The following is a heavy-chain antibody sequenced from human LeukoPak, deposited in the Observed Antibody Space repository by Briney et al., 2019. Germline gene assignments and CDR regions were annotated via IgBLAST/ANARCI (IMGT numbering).Heavy chain of an antibody. CDR2: IIPIFGTA. CDR3: ARGRGWTPNYFYYMDV. V-gene: IGHV1-69*05. D-gene: IGHD3/OR15-3a*01. CDR1: GGTFSSYA. Sequence: ASVKVSCKASGGTFSSYAISWVRQAPGQGLEWMGGIIPIFGTANYAQKFQGRVTITTDESTSTAYMELSSLRSEDTAVYYCARGRGWTPNYFYYMDVWGKGTTVTVSS. J-gene: IGHJ6*03.